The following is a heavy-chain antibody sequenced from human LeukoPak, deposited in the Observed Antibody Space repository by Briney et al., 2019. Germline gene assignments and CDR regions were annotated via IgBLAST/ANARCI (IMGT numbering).Heavy chain of an antibody. J-gene: IGHJ3*02. V-gene: IGHV4-34*01. CDR2: INHSGST. D-gene: IGHD3-22*01. Sequence: SETLSLTCAVYGGSFSGYYWSWIRQPPGKGLEWIGEINHSGSTNYNPSLKSRVTISVDTSKNQFSLKLSSVTAADTAVYYCARSLKGNYYDSSGPIGFGAFDIWGQGTMVTVSS. CDR3: ARSLKGNYYDSSGPIGFGAFDI. CDR1: GGSFSGYY.